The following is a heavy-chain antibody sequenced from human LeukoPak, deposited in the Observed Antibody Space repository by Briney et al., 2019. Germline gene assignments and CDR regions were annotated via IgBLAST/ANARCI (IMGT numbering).Heavy chain of an antibody. CDR2: INHSGST. J-gene: IGHJ4*02. V-gene: IGHV4-34*01. CDR1: GGSFSGYY. CDR3: ARGFSWAFRGFDY. D-gene: IGHD3-16*01. Sequence: SETLSLTCAVYGGSFSGYYWSWIRQPPGKGLEWIGEINHSGSTNYNPSLKSRVTISVGTSKNQFSLKLSSATAADTAVYYCARGFSWAFRGFDYWGQGTLVTVSS.